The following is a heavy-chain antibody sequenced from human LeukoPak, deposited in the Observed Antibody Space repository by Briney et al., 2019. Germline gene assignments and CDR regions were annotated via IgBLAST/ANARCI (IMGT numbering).Heavy chain of an antibody. CDR3: ARDKAESSGYYGTKDYYMDV. V-gene: IGHV4-59*01. CDR2: LSYSGSN. D-gene: IGHD3-22*01. CDR1: GDSITNYY. Sequence: SETLSLTCTVSGDSITNYYWTWIRQPPGKGLEWIGSLSYSGSNNYNPSLKSRVTISVDTSKNQFSLKLSSVTAADTAVYYCARDKAESSGYYGTKDYYMDVWGKGTTVTVAS. J-gene: IGHJ6*03.